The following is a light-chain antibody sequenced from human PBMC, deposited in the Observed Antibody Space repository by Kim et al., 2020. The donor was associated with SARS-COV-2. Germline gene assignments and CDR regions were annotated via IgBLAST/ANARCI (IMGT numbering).Light chain of an antibody. CDR2: EGY. V-gene: IGLV6-57*01. CDR3: HSYHSTKV. Sequence: NFMLTQPHSVSESPGKTVTLSCTRSSGTIASSSVQSFPQRPGIFPTTVIGEGYQGPSGVPGRFSGSIDSSPHSASLTISGLKTEDEADYYCHSYHSTKVFGGGTKLTVL. J-gene: IGLJ3*02. CDR1: SGTIASSS.